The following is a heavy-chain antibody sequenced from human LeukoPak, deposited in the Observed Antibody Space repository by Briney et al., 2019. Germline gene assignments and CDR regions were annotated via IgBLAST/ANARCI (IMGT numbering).Heavy chain of an antibody. CDR1: GGSFSGYY. CDR3: ARKGRYCSSTSCYFDY. D-gene: IGHD2-2*01. Sequence: SETLSLPCAVYGGSFSGYYWSWIRQPPGKGLEWIGEINHSGSTNYNPSLKSRVTISVDTSKKQFSLRLSSVTAAYTAVYYCARKGRYCSSTSCYFDYWGQGTLVTVSS. CDR2: INHSGST. J-gene: IGHJ4*02. V-gene: IGHV4-34*01.